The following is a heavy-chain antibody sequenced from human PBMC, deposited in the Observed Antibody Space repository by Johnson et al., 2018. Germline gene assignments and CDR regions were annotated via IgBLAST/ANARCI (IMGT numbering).Heavy chain of an antibody. D-gene: IGHD1-26*01. CDR1: GYTFTSYD. Sequence: QVQLVQSGAEVKKPGASVKVSCKASGYTFTSYDINWVRQATGQGLQWVGWMNPNTGNTGYAQKFQGRVTLTRSTSISTAYLELTSLRSEDTAVYYCARVSKPRGTFQFDLWGQGTLVTVSS. J-gene: IGHJ4*02. CDR2: MNPNTGNT. CDR3: ARVSKPRGTFQFDL. V-gene: IGHV1-8*01.